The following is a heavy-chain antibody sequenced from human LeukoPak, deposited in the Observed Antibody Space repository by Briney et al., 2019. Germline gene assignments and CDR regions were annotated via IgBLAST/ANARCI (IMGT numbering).Heavy chain of an antibody. D-gene: IGHD3-3*01. J-gene: IGHJ4*02. CDR2: INPSGGST. Sequence: ASVKVSCKASGYTFTGYYMHWVRQAPGQGLEWMGWINPSGGSTSYAQKFQGRVTMTRDTSTSTVYMELSSLRSEDTAVYYCARSARGSTYYDFWSGYGHFDYWGQGTLVTVSS. CDR3: ARSARGSTYYDFWSGYGHFDY. CDR1: GYTFTGYY. V-gene: IGHV1-46*01.